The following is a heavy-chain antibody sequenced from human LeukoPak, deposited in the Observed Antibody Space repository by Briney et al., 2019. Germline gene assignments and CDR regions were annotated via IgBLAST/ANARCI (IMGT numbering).Heavy chain of an antibody. CDR1: GFTVSSNY. D-gene: IGHD3-16*01. CDR3: AKDQYYDYVWEKGWFDP. Sequence: QTGGSLRLSCAASGFTVSSNYMSWVRQAPGKGLEWVSVIYSGGSTYYADSVKGRFTISRDNSKNTLYLQMNSLRAEDTAVYYCAKDQYYDYVWEKGWFDPWGQGTLVTVSS. V-gene: IGHV3-66*01. J-gene: IGHJ5*02. CDR2: IYSGGST.